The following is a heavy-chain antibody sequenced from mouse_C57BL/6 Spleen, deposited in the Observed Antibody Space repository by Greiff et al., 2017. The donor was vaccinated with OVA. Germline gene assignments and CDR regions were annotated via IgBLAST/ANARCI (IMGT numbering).Heavy chain of an antibody. V-gene: IGHV1-55*01. D-gene: IGHD4-1*01. CDR2: IYPGDGDT. CDR3: AREGLEDYFDY. Sequence: QVQLQQPGAELVKPGASVKMSCKASGYTFTSYWITWVKQRPGQGLEWIGDIYPGDGDTNYNGKFKGKATLTADKSSSTAYMQLSSLTSEDSAVYFCAREGLEDYFDYWGQGTTLTVSS. J-gene: IGHJ2*01. CDR1: GYTFTSYW.